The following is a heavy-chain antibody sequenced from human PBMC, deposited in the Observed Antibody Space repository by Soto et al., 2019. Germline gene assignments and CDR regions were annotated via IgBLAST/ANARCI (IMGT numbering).Heavy chain of an antibody. D-gene: IGHD7-27*01. Sequence: QVQLVESGGGVVQPGRSLRLSCAASGFTFSSYGMHWVSQAPGKGLEWVAVISYDGSNKYYADSVKGRFTISRDNSKNTLYLQMNSLRAEDTAVYYCAKDLLGPGRAYGMDVWGQGTTVTVSS. CDR2: ISYDGSNK. J-gene: IGHJ6*02. V-gene: IGHV3-30*18. CDR1: GFTFSSYG. CDR3: AKDLLGPGRAYGMDV.